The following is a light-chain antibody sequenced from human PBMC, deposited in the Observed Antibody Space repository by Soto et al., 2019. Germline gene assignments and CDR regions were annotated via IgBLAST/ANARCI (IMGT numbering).Light chain of an antibody. CDR3: QEYGSSRT. CDR2: GAS. V-gene: IGKV3-20*01. J-gene: IGKJ1*01. Sequence: ESVLTQSPGTLSLSPGERATLSCRASQSVSSSYLAWYQQKPGQAPRLLIYGASSRATGIPDRFSGSGSGTDFTLTISRLEPEDFALYYCQEYGSSRTFGQGTKVDIK. CDR1: QSVSSSY.